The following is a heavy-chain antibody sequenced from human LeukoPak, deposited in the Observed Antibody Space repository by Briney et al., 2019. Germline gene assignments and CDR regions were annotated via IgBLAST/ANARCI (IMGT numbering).Heavy chain of an antibody. CDR3: ARAALRYFDWLGPDYYYYYMDV. V-gene: IGHV3-21*01. Sequence: PGGSLRLSCAASGFTFSSYSMNWVRQAPGKGLEWFSSISSSSSYIYYADSVKGRFTISRDNAKNSLYLQMNSLRAEDTAVYYCARAALRYFDWLGPDYYYYYMDVWGKGTTVTVSS. J-gene: IGHJ6*03. CDR1: GFTFSSYS. CDR2: ISSSSSYI. D-gene: IGHD3-9*01.